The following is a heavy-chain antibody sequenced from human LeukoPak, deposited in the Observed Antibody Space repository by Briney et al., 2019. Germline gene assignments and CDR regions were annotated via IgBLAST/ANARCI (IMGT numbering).Heavy chain of an antibody. D-gene: IGHD4-17*01. Sequence: GGSLRLSCAASGFTFSSYSMNWVRQAPGKGLEWVSSISSSSSYIYYADSVKGRFTISRDNAKNSLYLQMNSLRAEDTAVYYCARWTESMTTVTIDYWGQGTLVTVSS. V-gene: IGHV3-21*01. J-gene: IGHJ4*02. CDR2: ISSSSSYI. CDR3: ARWTESMTTVTIDY. CDR1: GFTFSSYS.